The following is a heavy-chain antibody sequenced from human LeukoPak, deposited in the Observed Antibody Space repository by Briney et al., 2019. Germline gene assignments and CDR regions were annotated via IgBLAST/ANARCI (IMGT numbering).Heavy chain of an antibody. D-gene: IGHD2-2*01. CDR3: AREGRYCSSTSCYSPPSFYYYYYMDV. CDR1: GGSISSYY. J-gene: IGHJ6*03. Sequence: PSETLSLTCTVSGGSISSYYWSWIRQPPGKGLEWIGYIYYSGSTNYNPSLKSRVTISVDTSKNQSSLKLSSVTAADTAVYYCAREGRYCSSTSCYSPPSFYYYYYMDVWGKGTTATVSS. CDR2: IYYSGST. V-gene: IGHV4-59*01.